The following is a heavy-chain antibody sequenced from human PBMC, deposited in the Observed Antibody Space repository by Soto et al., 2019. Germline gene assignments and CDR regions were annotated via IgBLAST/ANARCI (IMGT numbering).Heavy chain of an antibody. Sequence: SWKVFGESAGYPFTGPSNDWVRQARGQRLEWIGWIVVGSGNTNYAQKFQERVTITRDMSTSTAYMELSSLRSEDTAVYYCAADALIGYSYGFPSMDVWGQGTTVNVSS. CDR3: AADALIGYSYGFPSMDV. CDR1: GYPFTGPS. J-gene: IGHJ6*02. D-gene: IGHD5-18*01. V-gene: IGHV1-58*02. CDR2: IVVGSGNT.